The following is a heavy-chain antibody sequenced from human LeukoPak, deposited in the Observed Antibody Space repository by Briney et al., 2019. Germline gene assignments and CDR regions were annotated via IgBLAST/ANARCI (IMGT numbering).Heavy chain of an antibody. V-gene: IGHV4-34*01. Sequence: PSETLSLTCAVYGGSFSGYYWSWIRQPPGKGLEWIGEINHSGSTNYNPSLKSRVTISVDTSKNQFSLKLSSVTAADTAVYYYARGGTIFGVVLFDPWGQGTLVTVSS. D-gene: IGHD3-3*01. CDR2: INHSGST. J-gene: IGHJ5*02. CDR3: ARGGTIFGVVLFDP. CDR1: GGSFSGYY.